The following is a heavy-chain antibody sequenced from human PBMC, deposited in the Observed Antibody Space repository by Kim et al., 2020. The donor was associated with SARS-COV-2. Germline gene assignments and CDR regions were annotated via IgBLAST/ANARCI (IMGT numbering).Heavy chain of an antibody. D-gene: IGHD6-19*01. Sequence: GGSLRLSCAASGFTVSGKYMSWVRQAPGKGLEWVSVIYSGGSTYYADSVKGRFTISRHIFKNTLNLQMNSLRAEDTAVYYCARDGVRGWGACDIWGQGTVVTVSS. J-gene: IGHJ3*02. V-gene: IGHV3-66*01. CDR1: GFTVSGKY. CDR3: ARDGVRGWGACDI. CDR2: IYSGGST.